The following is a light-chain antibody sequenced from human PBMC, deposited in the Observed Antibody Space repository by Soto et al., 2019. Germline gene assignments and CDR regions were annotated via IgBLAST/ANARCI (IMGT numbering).Light chain of an antibody. CDR2: AAS. J-gene: IGKJ2*01. V-gene: IGKV1-8*01. Sequence: AIRMTQSPSSFSASTGDRVTITCRASQGISSYLAWYQQKPGKAPNLLIYAASTLQSGVPSRFSGSGSGTDFTLTISCLQSEDFATYYCPQYYSYPYTFGQGTKLEIK. CDR3: PQYYSYPYT. CDR1: QGISSY.